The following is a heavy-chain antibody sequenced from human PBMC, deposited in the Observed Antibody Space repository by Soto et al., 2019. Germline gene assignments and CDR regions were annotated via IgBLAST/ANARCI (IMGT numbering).Heavy chain of an antibody. D-gene: IGHD3-3*01. J-gene: IGHJ3*02. Sequence: QLHLVQSGAVVKKPGASVTVSCSASGYPVTAYYMHWVRQAPGRGLEWMGGINPATGAAKYTQTFEGRVPVTRGTSTSTVFMALSGLTSEDTAVFYCARGGGVGVAGSAAFDMWGQGTLVTVSS. CDR1: GYPVTAYY. CDR3: ARGGGVGVAGSAAFDM. CDR2: INPATGAA. V-gene: IGHV1-2*02.